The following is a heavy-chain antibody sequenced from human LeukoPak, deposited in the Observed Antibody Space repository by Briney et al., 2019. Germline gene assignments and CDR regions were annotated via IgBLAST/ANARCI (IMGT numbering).Heavy chain of an antibody. CDR3: AREGSVSTPTD. Sequence: GGSLRLSCAASGFIFSDYAMNWVRQAPGKGLEWVSSISSSSAFIYYADSVKGRFTISRDNVRNSLYLQMNSLRAEDTAVYYCAREGSVSTPTDWGQGTLVTVSS. J-gene: IGHJ4*02. CDR2: ISSSSAFI. D-gene: IGHD5/OR15-5a*01. V-gene: IGHV3-21*01. CDR1: GFIFSDYA.